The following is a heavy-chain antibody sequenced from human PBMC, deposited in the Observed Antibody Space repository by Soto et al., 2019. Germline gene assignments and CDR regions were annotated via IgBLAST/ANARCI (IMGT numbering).Heavy chain of an antibody. D-gene: IGHD1-26*01. CDR3: AIGSTYSGEFEF. J-gene: IGHJ4*02. CDR1: GGTFSSYT. Sequence: VQLVQSGAEVKQPGSSVKVSCKASGGTFSSYTVTWVRQAPGQGLEWMGGFVPIVGRTDYSQNFQGRLTITADESATTGYMALSSLTSDDTARYYWAIGSTYSGEFEFWGQGTLVTVSS. V-gene: IGHV1-69*01. CDR2: FVPIVGRT.